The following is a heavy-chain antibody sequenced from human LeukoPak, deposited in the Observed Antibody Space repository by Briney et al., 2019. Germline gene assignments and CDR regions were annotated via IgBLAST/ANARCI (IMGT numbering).Heavy chain of an antibody. V-gene: IGHV3-23*01. CDR2: ISGSGGTT. CDR3: ANAPVYSSSWYGFYY. D-gene: IGHD6-13*01. Sequence: GGSLRLSCAASGLTFSSYAMTWVRQAPGKGLEWVSTISGSGGTTHYADSVKGRFTISRDNSKNTLYLQMNSLRAEDTAVYYCANAPVYSSSWYGFYYWGQGTQVTVSS. CDR1: GLTFSSYA. J-gene: IGHJ4*02.